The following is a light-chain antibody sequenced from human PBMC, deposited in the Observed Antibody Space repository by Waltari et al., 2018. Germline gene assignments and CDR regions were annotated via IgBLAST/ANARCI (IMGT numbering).Light chain of an antibody. CDR2: GAS. J-gene: IGKJ4*01. Sequence: EIVMTQSLATLSVSPGERATLSCRASQSVSNNLAWYQQKHGQAPRLLIYGASTRATGIPARFSGSGSGTEFTLTISSLQSEDFAVYYCQQYNNWPPLTFGGGTKVEIK. CDR1: QSVSNN. V-gene: IGKV3-15*01. CDR3: QQYNNWPPLT.